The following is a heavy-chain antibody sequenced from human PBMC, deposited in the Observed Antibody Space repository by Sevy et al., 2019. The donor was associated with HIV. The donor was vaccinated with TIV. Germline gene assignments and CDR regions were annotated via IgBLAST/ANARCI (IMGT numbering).Heavy chain of an antibody. J-gene: IGHJ3*02. Sequence: GGSLRLSCAASGFTFSSYAMHWVRQAPGKGLEWVAVISYDGSNKYYADSVKGRFTISRDNSKNTLYVQLNSLIAEDTALYYCAKHTGYNTGWNDAFDIWGQGTMVTVSS. CDR2: ISYDGSNK. D-gene: IGHD6-19*01. CDR3: AKHTGYNTGWNDAFDI. CDR1: GFTFSSYA. V-gene: IGHV3-30-3*02.